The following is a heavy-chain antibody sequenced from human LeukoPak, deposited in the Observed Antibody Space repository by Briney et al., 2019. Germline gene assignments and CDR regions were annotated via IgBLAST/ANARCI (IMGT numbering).Heavy chain of an antibody. Sequence: SETLSLTCAVYGGSFSGYYWSWIRQPPGKGLEWIGEINHSGSTNYTPSLKSRVTISVDTSKNQFSLKLSSVTAADTAVYYCATSRRATIAVVPIPRFDYWGQGTLVTVSS. J-gene: IGHJ4*02. V-gene: IGHV4-34*01. CDR1: GGSFSGYY. CDR2: INHSGST. D-gene: IGHD6-19*01. CDR3: ATSRRATIAVVPIPRFDY.